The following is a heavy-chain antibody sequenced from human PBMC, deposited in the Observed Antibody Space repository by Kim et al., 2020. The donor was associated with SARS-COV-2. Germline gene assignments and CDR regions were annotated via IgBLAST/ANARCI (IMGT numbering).Heavy chain of an antibody. J-gene: IGHJ6*02. CDR3: ARGFVGFDIVVVVAATTGYYYGMDV. V-gene: IGHV1-69*13. D-gene: IGHD2-15*01. CDR1: GGTFSSYA. CDR2: IIPIFGTA. Sequence: SVKVSCKASGGTFSSYAISWVRQAPGQGLEWMGGIIPIFGTANYAQKFQGRVTITADESTSTAYMELSSLRSEDTAVYYCARGFVGFDIVVVVAATTGYYYGMDVWGQGTTVTVSS.